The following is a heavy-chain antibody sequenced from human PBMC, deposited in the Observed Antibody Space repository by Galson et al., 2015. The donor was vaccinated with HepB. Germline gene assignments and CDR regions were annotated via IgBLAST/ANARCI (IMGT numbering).Heavy chain of an antibody. CDR1: GFSFSATT. CDR3: TRLAHDYDDYDPREDSNGLDV. J-gene: IGHJ6*02. D-gene: IGHD4-17*01. V-gene: IGHV3-73*01. CDR2: IRSKANTYAT. Sequence: SLRLSCAASGFSFSATTMHWVRQTSGKGLEWVGHIRSKANTYATAYVASVKGRFTISRDDSKNTAYLQMNSLKTEDTAVYYCTRLAHDYDDYDPREDSNGLDVWGQGTTVTVSS.